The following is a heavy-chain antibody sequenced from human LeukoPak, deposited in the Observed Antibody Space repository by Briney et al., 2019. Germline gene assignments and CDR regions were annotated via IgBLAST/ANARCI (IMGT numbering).Heavy chain of an antibody. D-gene: IGHD2-2*01. CDR2: IYPGDSDT. Sequence: GESLKISCKGSGYSFTSYWIGWVCQMPGKGLEWMGIIYPGDSDTRYSPSFQGQVTISADKSISTAYLQWSSLKASDTAMYYCARLICSSTSCYGGYFDYWGQGTLVTVSS. CDR3: ARLICSSTSCYGGYFDY. J-gene: IGHJ4*02. CDR1: GYSFTSYW. V-gene: IGHV5-51*01.